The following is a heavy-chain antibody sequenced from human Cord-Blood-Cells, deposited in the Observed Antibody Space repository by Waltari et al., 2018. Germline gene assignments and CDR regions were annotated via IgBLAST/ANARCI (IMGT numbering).Heavy chain of an antibody. CDR1: GYPFTAYY. J-gene: IGHJ3*02. Sequence: QVPPVQSGAEVKKPGASVKVPCKPSGYPFTAYYMHWVRQAPGQGLEWMGWINPNSGGTNYAQKFQGRVTMTRDTSISTAYMELSRLRSDDTAVYYCARGYSGYDYAFDIWGQGTMVTVSS. V-gene: IGHV1-2*02. D-gene: IGHD5-12*01. CDR2: INPNSGGT. CDR3: ARGYSGYDYAFDI.